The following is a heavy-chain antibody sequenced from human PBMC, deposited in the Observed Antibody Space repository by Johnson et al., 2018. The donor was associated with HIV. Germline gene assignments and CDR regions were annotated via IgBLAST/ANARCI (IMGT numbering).Heavy chain of an antibody. CDR1: GFPFDDYA. CDR3: ARGEGYSGSYHRRDAFDI. V-gene: IGHV3-9*01. J-gene: IGHJ3*02. CDR2: LSWNRGSI. D-gene: IGHD1-26*01. Sequence: LLVESGGGLVQPGRSLRLSCAASGFPFDDYAMHWVRQAPGKGMEWVSGLSWNRGSIVYADSVKARFSISRDNSKNTLYLQMNSLRAEDTAVYYCARGEGYSGSYHRRDAFDIWCQGTMVTVSS.